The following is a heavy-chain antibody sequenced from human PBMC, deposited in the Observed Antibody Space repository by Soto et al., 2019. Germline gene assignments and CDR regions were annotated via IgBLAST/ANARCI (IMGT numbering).Heavy chain of an antibody. CDR2: IYTSGST. D-gene: IGHD2-2*01. V-gene: IGHV4-4*07. CDR1: SGSISSYY. Sequence: QVQLQESGPGLLKPSETLSLTCTVSSGSISSYYWSWIRQPAGKGLEWIGRIYTSGSTNYNPSLKSRVTMSVDTSKNQFSLKLSSVTAADTAVYYCARACSSNSCYDVFDYWGQGTLVTVSS. CDR3: ARACSSNSCYDVFDY. J-gene: IGHJ4*02.